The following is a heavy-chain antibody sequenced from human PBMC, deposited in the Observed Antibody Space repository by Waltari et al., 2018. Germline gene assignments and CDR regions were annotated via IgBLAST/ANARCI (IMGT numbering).Heavy chain of an antibody. V-gene: IGHV3-48*04. CDR1: GFTFSSYS. D-gene: IGHD6-13*01. CDR2: ISSSSSTI. Sequence: EVQLVESGGGLVQPGGSLRLSCAASGFTFSSYSMNWVRQAPGKGLEWVSYISSSSSTIYYADSVKGRFTISRDNAKNSLYLQMNSLRAEDTAVYYCARGSSSWYEYFDLWGRGTLVTVSS. CDR3: ARGSSSWYEYFDL. J-gene: IGHJ2*01.